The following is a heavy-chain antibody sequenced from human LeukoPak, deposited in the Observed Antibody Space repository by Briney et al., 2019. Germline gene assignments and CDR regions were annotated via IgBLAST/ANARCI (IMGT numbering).Heavy chain of an antibody. CDR1: GGSISSSSDY. Sequence: SETLSLTCTVSGGSISSSSDYWGWVRQPPGKGLEWIGSIYYSGSTYYNPSLKSRITISVDTSKNQFSLKLSSVTAADTAVYYCARQAPGYSYGYVYWGQGTLVTVSS. CDR3: ARQAPGYSYGYVY. J-gene: IGHJ4*02. CDR2: IYYSGST. D-gene: IGHD5-18*01. V-gene: IGHV4-39*01.